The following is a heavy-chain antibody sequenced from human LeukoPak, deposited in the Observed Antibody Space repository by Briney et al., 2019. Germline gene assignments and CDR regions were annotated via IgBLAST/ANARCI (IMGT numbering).Heavy chain of an antibody. Sequence: SQTLSLTCNVSGGCISSGDKYWSWIRQPPGKGLEWIGYIYYSGSTYYNPSLKSRLTISVDTSENQFSLHLTSVTAADTAVYFCARVTRWAGLDFWGQGTLVTVSS. J-gene: IGHJ4*02. D-gene: IGHD2-21*02. CDR3: ARVTRWAGLDF. V-gene: IGHV4-30-4*01. CDR2: IYYSGST. CDR1: GGCISSGDKY.